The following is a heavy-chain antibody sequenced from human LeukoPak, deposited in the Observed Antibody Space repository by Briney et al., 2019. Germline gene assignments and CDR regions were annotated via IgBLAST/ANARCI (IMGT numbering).Heavy chain of an antibody. CDR1: GGSISSYY. Sequence: PSETLSLTCTVSGGSISSYYWSWIRQPPGKGLEWIGYIYYSGGTTCSPSLQSRVTISVDTSKNQFSLKLSSVTAADTAVYYCARSGVVSNPNSYWYFDLWGRGTLVTVSS. D-gene: IGHD3-3*01. CDR3: ARSGVVSNPNSYWYFDL. J-gene: IGHJ2*01. CDR2: IYYSGGT. V-gene: IGHV4-59*01.